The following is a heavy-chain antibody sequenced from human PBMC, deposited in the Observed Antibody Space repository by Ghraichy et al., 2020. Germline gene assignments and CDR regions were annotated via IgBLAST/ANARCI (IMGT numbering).Heavy chain of an antibody. Sequence: SETLSLTCAVSVYSISSGYYWGWIRQPPGKGLEWIGSIYHSGSTYYNPSLKSRVTISVDTSKNQFSLKLSSVTAADTAVYYCARLRFLEWLSYYFDYWGQGTLVTVSS. CDR2: IYHSGST. D-gene: IGHD3-3*01. V-gene: IGHV4-38-2*01. J-gene: IGHJ4*02. CDR3: ARLRFLEWLSYYFDY. CDR1: VYSISSGYY.